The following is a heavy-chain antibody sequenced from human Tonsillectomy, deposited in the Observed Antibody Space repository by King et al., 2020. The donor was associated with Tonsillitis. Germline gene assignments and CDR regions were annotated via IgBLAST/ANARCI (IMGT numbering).Heavy chain of an antibody. Sequence: VQLVQSGAEVKKPGSSVKVSCKASGGTFSSYAISWVRQAPGQGLEWMGGIIPIFGTANYAQKFQGRVTITADESTSTAYMELSSLRSEDTAVYYCARATNSGSDPRWDYYGMDVWGQGTTVTVSS. J-gene: IGHJ6*02. CDR3: ARATNSGSDPRWDYYGMDV. D-gene: IGHD1-26*01. CDR1: GGTFSSYA. V-gene: IGHV1-69*01. CDR2: IIPIFGTA.